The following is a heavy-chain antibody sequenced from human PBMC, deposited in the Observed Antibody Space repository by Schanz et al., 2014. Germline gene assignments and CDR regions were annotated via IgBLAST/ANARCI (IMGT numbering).Heavy chain of an antibody. CDR1: GYTFSSYG. Sequence: QVHLVQSGSEVKKPGASVKVSCKASGYTFSSYGISWVRQAPGQGLEWMGWISANNGNTNKAQKLQGRVTMTTDTSTSTAYMELRSLRSDDTAVYYCAGATYSSSWYGGSEYFQHWGQGTLVTVSS. CDR2: ISANNGNT. V-gene: IGHV1-18*04. CDR3: AGATYSSSWYGGSEYFQH. J-gene: IGHJ1*01. D-gene: IGHD6-13*01.